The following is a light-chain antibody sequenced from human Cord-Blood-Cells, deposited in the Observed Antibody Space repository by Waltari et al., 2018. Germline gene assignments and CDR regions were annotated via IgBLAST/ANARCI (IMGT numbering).Light chain of an antibody. CDR1: SCDVGGYNY. Sequence: QPALTQPPSVSGSPGQPITISCPGTSCDVGGYNYVSWYPQHPGKAPKLMIYDVSNRPSGVSNRFSGSKSGNTASLTISGLQAEDEADYYCSSYTSSSTLVFGTGTKVTVL. V-gene: IGLV2-14*03. CDR2: DVS. CDR3: SSYTSSSTLV. J-gene: IGLJ1*01.